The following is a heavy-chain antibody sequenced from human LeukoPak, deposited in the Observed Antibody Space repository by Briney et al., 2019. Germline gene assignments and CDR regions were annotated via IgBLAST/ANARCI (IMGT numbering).Heavy chain of an antibody. CDR2: IGTAGDT. V-gene: IGHV3-13*01. CDR1: GFTFSSYD. Sequence: GGSLRLSCAASGFTFSSYDMHWVRQATGKGLEWVSAIGTAGDTYYPGSVKGRFTISRENAKNSLYLQMNSLRAGDTAVYYCARGYCSGGSCHPYFDYWGQGTLVTVSS. CDR3: ARGYCSGGSCHPYFDY. J-gene: IGHJ4*02. D-gene: IGHD2-15*01.